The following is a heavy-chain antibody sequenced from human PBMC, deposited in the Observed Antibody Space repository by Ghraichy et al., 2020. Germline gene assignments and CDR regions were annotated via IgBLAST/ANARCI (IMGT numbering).Heavy chain of an antibody. CDR1: GFSFSSYA. Sequence: GGSLRLSCAASGFSFSSYAMSWVRQAPGKGLEWVSAISGGGTSTYYADSVKGRFTISRDNSKNTLILQMNSLRAEDTALYYCAKAYSSGWYSLAPNAFNIWGHGTMVTVSS. J-gene: IGHJ3*02. D-gene: IGHD6-19*01. CDR3: AKAYSSGWYSLAPNAFNI. V-gene: IGHV3-23*01. CDR2: ISGGGTST.